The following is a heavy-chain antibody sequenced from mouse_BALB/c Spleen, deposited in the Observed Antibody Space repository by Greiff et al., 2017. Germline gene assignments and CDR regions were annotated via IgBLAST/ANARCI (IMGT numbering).Heavy chain of an antibody. CDR2: ISNGGGST. CDR3: ARRGFSNAMDY. Sequence: EVHLVESGGGLVQPGGSLKLSCAASGFTFSSYTMSWVRQTPEKRLEWVAYISNGGGSTYYPDTVKGRFTISRDNAKNTLYLQMSSLKSEDTAMYYCARRGFSNAMDYWGQGTSVTVSS. J-gene: IGHJ4*01. CDR1: GFTFSSYT. V-gene: IGHV5-12-2*01.